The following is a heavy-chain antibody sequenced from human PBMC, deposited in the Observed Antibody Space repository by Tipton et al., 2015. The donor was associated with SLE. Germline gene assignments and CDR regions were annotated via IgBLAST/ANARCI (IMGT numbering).Heavy chain of an antibody. CDR3: ARQGVHYDSSGHYYYYYMDV. CDR1: GGSISSYY. V-gene: IGHV4-4*07. CDR2: IYTSGST. D-gene: IGHD3-22*01. Sequence: TLSLTCTVSGGSISSYYWSWIRQPAGKGLEWIGRIYTSGSTNYNPSLKSRVTMSVDTSKNQFSLKLSSVTAADTAVYYCARQGVHYDSSGHYYYYYMDVWGKGTTVTVSS. J-gene: IGHJ6*03.